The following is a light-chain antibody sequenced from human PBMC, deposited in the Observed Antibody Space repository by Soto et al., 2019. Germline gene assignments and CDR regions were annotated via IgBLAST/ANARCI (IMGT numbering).Light chain of an antibody. CDR2: VAS. Sequence: DIQMTQSPSSLSASVGDGVTITCRASQSIGSYLNWYQQKPGKAPKLLINVASSLQSGVPSRFSGSGSGTDFTLTISRLEPEDFAVYYCQQYGSSPPSLTFGGGTKVEIK. J-gene: IGKJ4*01. V-gene: IGKV1-39*01. CDR3: QQYGSSPPSLT. CDR1: QSIGSY.